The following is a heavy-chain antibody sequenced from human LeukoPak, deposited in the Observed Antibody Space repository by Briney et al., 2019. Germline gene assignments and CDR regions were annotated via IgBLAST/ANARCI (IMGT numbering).Heavy chain of an antibody. J-gene: IGHJ3*02. Sequence: GGSLRLSCAASGFTFSSYWMHWVRQAPGKGLVWVSRINSDGSSTSYADSVKGRFTISRDNAKNTLYLQMNSPRVEDTAVYYCAREGEDLSSGDEYDAFDIWGQETMVTVSS. CDR3: AREGEDLSSGDEYDAFDI. V-gene: IGHV3-74*01. D-gene: IGHD2-15*01. CDR2: INSDGSST. CDR1: GFTFSSYW.